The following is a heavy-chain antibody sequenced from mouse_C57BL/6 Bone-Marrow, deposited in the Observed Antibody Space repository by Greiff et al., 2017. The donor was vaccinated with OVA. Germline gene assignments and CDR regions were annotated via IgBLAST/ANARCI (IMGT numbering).Heavy chain of an antibody. J-gene: IGHJ2*01. V-gene: IGHV1-66*01. Sequence: QVQLQQSGPELVKPGASVKISCKASGYSFTSSYIHWVKQRPGKGLEWIGWIYPGSGNTKYNEKFKGKATLTADTSSSTAYMQLSSLTSEDSAVYYCARGGDYHGSSYWYSFDYWGQGTTLTVSS. CDR2: IYPGSGNT. CDR3: ARGGDYHGSSYWYSFDY. CDR1: GYSFTSSY. D-gene: IGHD1-1*01.